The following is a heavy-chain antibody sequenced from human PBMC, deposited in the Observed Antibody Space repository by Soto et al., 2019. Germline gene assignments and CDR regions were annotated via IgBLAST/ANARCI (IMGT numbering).Heavy chain of an antibody. CDR1: GYTLTELS. CDR2: FDPEDGET. J-gene: IGHJ4*02. CDR3: ATLKGPTMLLYFDY. D-gene: IGHD2-15*01. Sequence: ASVKVSCKVSGYTLTELSMHWVRQAPGKGLEWMGGFDPEDGETIYAQKFQGGVTMTEDTSTDTAYMELSSLRSEDTAVYYCATLKGPTMLLYFDYWGQGTLVTVSS. V-gene: IGHV1-24*01.